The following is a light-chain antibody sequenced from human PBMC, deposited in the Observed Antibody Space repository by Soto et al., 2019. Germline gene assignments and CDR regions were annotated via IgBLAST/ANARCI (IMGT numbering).Light chain of an antibody. J-gene: IGKJ2*01. V-gene: IGKV1-5*03. CDR3: QHTTDFT. CDR2: KAS. CDR1: QTISSW. Sequence: DIQMTQSPSTLSGSVGDRVTITCRASQTISSWLAWYQQKPGKAPKLLIYKASTLKSGVPSRFSGSGSGTEFTLTISSLQPDDLGTYYCQHTTDFTFGQGTKVEIK.